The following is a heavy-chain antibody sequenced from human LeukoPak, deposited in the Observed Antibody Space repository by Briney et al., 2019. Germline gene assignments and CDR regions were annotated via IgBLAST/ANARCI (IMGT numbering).Heavy chain of an antibody. CDR2: MYNRWST. J-gene: IGHJ4*02. V-gene: IGHV4-59*01. CDR3: ARAEKAVTGTLDS. D-gene: IGHD6-19*01. Sequence: SETLSLTCTVSGDSISNYYWSWIRQSPGKELEWIGYMYNRWSTICNPSVNSRVTISTDTSKNQFSPRLTSVTAADTAVYYCARAEKAVTGTLDSWGQGTLITVSS. CDR1: GDSISNYY.